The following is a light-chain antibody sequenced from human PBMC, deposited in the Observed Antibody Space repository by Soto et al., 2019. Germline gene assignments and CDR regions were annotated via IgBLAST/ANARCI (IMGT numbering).Light chain of an antibody. V-gene: IGLV2-8*01. CDR2: EVN. Sequence: QSALTQPPSASGSPGQSVTISCTGTSSDVGGYKYVSWYQQHPGKAPKFIIYEVNKRPSGVPDRFSGSKSGNTASLTVSGLQAEDEADYYCSSYAGSNNHVIFGGGTKLTAL. CDR3: SSYAGSNNHVI. J-gene: IGLJ2*01. CDR1: SSDVGGYKY.